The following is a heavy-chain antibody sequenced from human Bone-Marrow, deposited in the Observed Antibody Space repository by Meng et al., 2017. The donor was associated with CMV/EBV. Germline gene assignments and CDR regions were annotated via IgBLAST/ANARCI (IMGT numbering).Heavy chain of an antibody. V-gene: IGHV3-21*06. Sequence: GGSLRLSCAAPGFIFSSYSMNWVRQAPGKGLEWVSSTDSSSRIIYYAESVKGRFTISRDNAKNSLYLQMNSLRAEDTAVYYCARAKDTTGIAASGSGYWGQGPLVTVSS. CDR1: GFIFSSYS. CDR3: ARAKDTTGIAASGSGY. J-gene: IGHJ4*02. CDR2: TDSSSRII. D-gene: IGHD1-1*01.